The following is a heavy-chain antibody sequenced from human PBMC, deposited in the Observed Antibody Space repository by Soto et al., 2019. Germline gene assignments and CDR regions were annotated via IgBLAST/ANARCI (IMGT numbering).Heavy chain of an antibody. J-gene: IGHJ4*02. CDR3: ARVSAPPNADYSNFDY. CDR1: GFTFSDYY. V-gene: IGHV3-11*01. CDR2: ISRSGSTI. Sequence: QVQLVESGGGLVKPGGSLRLSCAASGFTFSDYYMSWIRQAPGKGLEWVSYISRSGSTIYYADSVKGRFTISRDNAKNSLYLQMNSLRAEDTAVYYCARVSAPPNADYSNFDYWGQGTLVTVSS. D-gene: IGHD4-4*01.